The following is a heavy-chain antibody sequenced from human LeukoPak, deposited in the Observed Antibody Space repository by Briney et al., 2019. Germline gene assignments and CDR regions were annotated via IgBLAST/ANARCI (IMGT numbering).Heavy chain of an antibody. CDR1: GYTFTSYG. J-gene: IGHJ6*03. CDR3: ARRGGKDYGGYVLYYYYMDV. V-gene: IGHV1-18*01. CDR2: ISAYNGKT. D-gene: IGHD4-17*01. Sequence: RASVKVSCKASGYTFTSYGINWVRQDPGQGLEWMGWISAYNGKTNYAQKFQDRVIMTTDTSTSTAYMELRSLRSDDTAVYYCARRGGKDYGGYVLYYYYMDVWGKGSTVTVSS.